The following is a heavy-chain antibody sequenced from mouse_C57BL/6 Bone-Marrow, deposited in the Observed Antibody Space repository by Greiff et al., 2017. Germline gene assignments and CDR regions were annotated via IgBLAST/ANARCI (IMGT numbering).Heavy chain of an antibody. CDR1: GFSLTSYC. CDR2: LWSGGST. CDR3: ARKRGYYGYGWFAY. V-gene: IGHV2-2*01. D-gene: IGHD2-2*01. Sequence: VKLVESGPGLVPPSQSLSITCTVSGFSLTSYCVHWVRQSPGKGLEWLGVLWSGGSTDYNAAFISSLSISKDNSKSQVFFKMNSLQADDTAIYYCARKRGYYGYGWFAYWGQGTLVTVSA. J-gene: IGHJ3*01.